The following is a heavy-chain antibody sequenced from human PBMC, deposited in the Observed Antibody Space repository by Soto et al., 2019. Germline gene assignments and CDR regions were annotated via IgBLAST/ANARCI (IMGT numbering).Heavy chain of an antibody. Sequence: SETLSLTCAVYGGSFSGYYWSWIRQPPGKGLEWIGEINHSGSTNYNPSLKSRVSISVDTSKNQFSLKLSSVTAADTAVYYCARAVVVVVAAFRDYYYYMDVWGKGTTVTVSS. CDR2: INHSGST. D-gene: IGHD2-15*01. J-gene: IGHJ6*03. CDR1: GGSFSGYY. CDR3: ARAVVVVVAAFRDYYYYMDV. V-gene: IGHV4-34*01.